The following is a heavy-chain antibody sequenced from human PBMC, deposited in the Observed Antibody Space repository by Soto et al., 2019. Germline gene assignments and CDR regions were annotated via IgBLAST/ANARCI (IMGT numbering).Heavy chain of an antibody. V-gene: IGHV3-23*01. J-gene: IGHJ4*02. CDR1: GFTFSRYA. CDR3: AKLPGDYYDSSGYYYYFDY. D-gene: IGHD3-22*01. CDR2: ISGSGGST. Sequence: EVQLLESGGGLVQPGGSLRLSCAASGFTFSRYAMSWVRQAPGKGLEWVSAISGSGGSTYYADSVKGRFTISRDNSKNTLYLQRNSMRAEDTAVYYCAKLPGDYYDSSGYYYYFDYWGQGTLVTVSS.